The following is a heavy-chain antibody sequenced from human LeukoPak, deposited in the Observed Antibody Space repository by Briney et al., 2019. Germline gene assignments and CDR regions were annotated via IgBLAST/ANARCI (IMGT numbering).Heavy chain of an antibody. CDR2: IIPIFGTA. D-gene: IGHD4-23*01. J-gene: IGHJ4*02. CDR1: GGTFSSYA. Sequence: SVKVSCKASGGTFSSYAISWVRQAPGQGLEWVGRIIPIFGTANYAQKFQGRVTITTDESTSTAYMELSSLRSEDTAVYYCASLLAGGNTVWGQGTLVTVSS. V-gene: IGHV1-69*05. CDR3: ASLLAGGNTV.